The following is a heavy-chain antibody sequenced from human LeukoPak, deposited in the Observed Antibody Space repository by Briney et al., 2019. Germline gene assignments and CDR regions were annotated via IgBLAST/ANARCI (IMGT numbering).Heavy chain of an antibody. CDR3: ARDKPIGARPYYYMDV. Sequence: ASVKVSCKASGYTFTSYGISWVRQAPGQGLEWMGWISAYNGNTNYAQKLQGRVTFTADDSTSTAYMELTSLTSDDTAVYYCARDKPIGARPYYYMDVWGKGTTVTVSS. J-gene: IGHJ6*03. V-gene: IGHV1-18*01. D-gene: IGHD6-6*01. CDR2: ISAYNGNT. CDR1: GYTFTSYG.